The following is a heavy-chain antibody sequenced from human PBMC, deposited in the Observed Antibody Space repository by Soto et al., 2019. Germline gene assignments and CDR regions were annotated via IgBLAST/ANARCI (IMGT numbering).Heavy chain of an antibody. CDR1: GGSISSGDYY. Sequence: SETLSLTCTVSGGSISSGDYYWTWIRQPPWKGLEWIGYIDYSGSTYYSPSLKSRITMSVDTSKNQFSLKLRSVTAADTAVYYCARSGFYSSWYFDFWGLGXMVTVYS. CDR2: IDYSGST. V-gene: IGHV4-30-4*01. D-gene: IGHD6-13*01. CDR3: ARSGFYSSWYFDF. J-gene: IGHJ4*02.